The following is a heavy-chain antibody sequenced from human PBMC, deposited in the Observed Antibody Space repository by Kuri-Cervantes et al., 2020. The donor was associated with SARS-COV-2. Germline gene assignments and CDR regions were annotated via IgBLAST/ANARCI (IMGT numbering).Heavy chain of an antibody. J-gene: IGHJ6*03. CDR3: ARLRRHNDGWFATGYYMDF. Sequence: SETLSLTCGVYGGSFSNFLWDWVRQPPGKGLELIGEINYSGTTNYNPSLKSRVTISVGPSMNLFSLNLTSVTAADTAMYYCARLRRHNDGWFATGYYMDFWGKGTTVTVSS. CDR2: INYSGTT. CDR1: GGSFSNFL. V-gene: IGHV4-34*01. D-gene: IGHD6-19*01.